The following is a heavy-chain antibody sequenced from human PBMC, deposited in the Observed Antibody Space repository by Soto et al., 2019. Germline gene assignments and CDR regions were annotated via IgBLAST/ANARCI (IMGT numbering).Heavy chain of an antibody. CDR1: GGSISSGGFS. J-gene: IGHJ4*02. CDR3: ARAAFVPKGYHDASDYYFFDY. Sequence: KASETLSLTCAVSGGSISSGGFSWSWIRQPPGKGLECIGYIYHTGSTYYNPSLKSRVTISVDRSKNQFSLRLSSVTAADTAIYYCARAAFVPKGYHDASDYYFFDYWGPGTLVTVSS. D-gene: IGHD3-22*01. CDR2: IYHTGST. V-gene: IGHV4-30-2*01.